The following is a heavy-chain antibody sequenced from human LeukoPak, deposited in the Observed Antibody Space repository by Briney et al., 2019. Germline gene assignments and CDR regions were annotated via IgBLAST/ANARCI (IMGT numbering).Heavy chain of an antibody. CDR2: IRYDGSNK. CDR1: GFTFSSYG. J-gene: IGHJ6*03. CDR3: AKGPYYDFWSGCYSPYMDV. V-gene: IGHV3-30*02. Sequence: GGSLRLSCAASGFTFSSYGMHWVRQAPGKGLEWVAFIRYDGSNKYYADSVKGRFTISRDNSKNTLYLQMNSLRAEDTAVYYCAKGPYYDFWSGCYSPYMDVWGKGTTVTVSS. D-gene: IGHD3-3*01.